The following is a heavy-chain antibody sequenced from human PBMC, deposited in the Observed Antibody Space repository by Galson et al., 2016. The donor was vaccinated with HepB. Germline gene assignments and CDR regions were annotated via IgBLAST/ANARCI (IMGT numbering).Heavy chain of an antibody. CDR2: IYAGGNT. CDR1: GFTVSSNY. CDR3: AREANFYAFDI. Sequence: SLRLSCAASGFTVSSNYMSWVRQAPGKGLEWVSVIYAGGNTYYADSVKGRFTISRDNSKNTLYLQMNSLRADATAVYYCAREANFYAFDIWGQGTMVTVSS. V-gene: IGHV3-66*01. J-gene: IGHJ3*02.